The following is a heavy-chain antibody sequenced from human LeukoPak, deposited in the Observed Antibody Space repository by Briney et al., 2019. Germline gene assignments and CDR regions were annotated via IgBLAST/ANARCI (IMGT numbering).Heavy chain of an antibody. CDR2: IKQDGSEK. CDR1: GFTFSSYW. Sequence: PGGSLRLSCAASGFTFSSYWMSWVRQAPGKGLEWVANIKQDGSEKYYVDSVKGRFTISRDNAKNSLYLQMNSLRAEDTAVYYCARRHCSSTSCYGHYYYGMDVWGQGTTVTVSS. D-gene: IGHD2-2*01. J-gene: IGHJ6*02. V-gene: IGHV3-7*03. CDR3: ARRHCSSTSCYGHYYYGMDV.